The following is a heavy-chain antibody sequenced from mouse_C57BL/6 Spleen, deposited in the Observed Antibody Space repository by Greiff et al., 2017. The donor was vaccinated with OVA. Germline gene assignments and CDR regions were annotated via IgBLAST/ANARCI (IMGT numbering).Heavy chain of an antibody. CDR2: IDPSDSET. Sequence: QVQLQQPGAELVRPGSSVKLSCKASGYTFTSYWMHWVKQRPIQGLEWIGNIDPSDSETHYNQKFKDKATLTVDKSSSTAYMQLSSLTSEDSAVYYCSISGGYDGYYFDYWGQGTTLTVSS. CDR1: GYTFTSYW. V-gene: IGHV1-52*01. D-gene: IGHD2-2*01. J-gene: IGHJ2*01. CDR3: SISGGYDGYYFDY.